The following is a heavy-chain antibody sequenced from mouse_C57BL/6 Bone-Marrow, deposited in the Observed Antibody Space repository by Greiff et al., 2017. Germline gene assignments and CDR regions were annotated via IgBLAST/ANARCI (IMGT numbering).Heavy chain of an antibody. CDR1: GYTFTTYP. J-gene: IGHJ3*01. CDR3: ARAYYSNYGGFAY. V-gene: IGHV1-47*01. CDR2: FHPYNDDT. Sequence: VHLVESGAELVKPGASVKMSCKASGYTFTTYPIEWMKQNHGKSLEWIGNFHPYNDDTKYNEKFKGKATLTVEKSSSTVYLELSRLTSDDSAVYYCARAYYSNYGGFAYWGQGTLVTVSA. D-gene: IGHD2-5*01.